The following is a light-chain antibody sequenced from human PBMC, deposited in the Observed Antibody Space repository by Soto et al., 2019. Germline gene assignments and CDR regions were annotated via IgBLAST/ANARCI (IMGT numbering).Light chain of an antibody. CDR1: SSDVGGYNY. V-gene: IGLV2-14*03. J-gene: IGLJ1*01. CDR2: DVS. Sequence: QSALTQPASVSGSPGQSITISCTGTSSDVGGYNYVSWYQHHPGKAPKLMIYDVSNRPSGVSNRFSGSKSGNTASLTISGLQAEDAAYYCCSSYTSSNTLVFGTGTKLTVL. CDR3: SSYTSSNTLV.